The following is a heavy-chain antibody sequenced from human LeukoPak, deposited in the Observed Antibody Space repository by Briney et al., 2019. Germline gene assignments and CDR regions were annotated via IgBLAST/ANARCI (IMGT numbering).Heavy chain of an antibody. D-gene: IGHD3-22*01. CDR3: ARLRRTSDSSGYYYYYDY. CDR1: GLGFSSFS. Sequence: GGSLRLSCAASGLGFSSFSFNWIGQAPGKGLEWVSSITPTTRYIYYADSVRGRFPIPREAAKTSLYLQMNSLRAEDTTVYYCARLRRTSDSSGYYYYYDYWGQGTLVTVSS. J-gene: IGHJ4*02. CDR2: ITPTTRYI. V-gene: IGHV3-21*01.